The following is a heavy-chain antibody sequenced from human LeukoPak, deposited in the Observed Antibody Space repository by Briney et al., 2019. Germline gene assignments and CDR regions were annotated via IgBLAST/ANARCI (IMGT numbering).Heavy chain of an antibody. CDR3: AKSLMEPRGYSGYLVDY. J-gene: IGHJ4*02. CDR2: ISWNSGSI. D-gene: IGHD5-12*01. CDR1: GFTFDDYA. Sequence: PGRSLRLSCAASGFTFDDYAMHWVRQAPGKGLEWVSGISWNSGSIGYADSVKGRFTISRDNAKNSLYLQMNSLRAEDTALYYCAKSLMEPRGYSGYLVDYWGQGTLVTVSS. V-gene: IGHV3-9*01.